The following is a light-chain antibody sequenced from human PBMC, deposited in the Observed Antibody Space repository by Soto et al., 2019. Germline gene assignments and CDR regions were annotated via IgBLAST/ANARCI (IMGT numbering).Light chain of an antibody. CDR2: GAS. V-gene: IGKV3D-15*01. CDR1: QSVSSN. Sequence: EIVMTQSPATLSVSPGERATLSCRASQSVSSNLAWYQQKPGQATRLLIYGASTRATGIPARFSGSGAGTEFTLTISSLQSEDFAVYYCQQYNSWPPLTFGGGTQVEIK. CDR3: QQYNSWPPLT. J-gene: IGKJ4*01.